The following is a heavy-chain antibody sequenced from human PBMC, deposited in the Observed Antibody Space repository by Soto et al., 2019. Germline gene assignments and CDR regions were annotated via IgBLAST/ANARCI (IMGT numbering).Heavy chain of an antibody. D-gene: IGHD2-15*01. CDR3: ARGTSGGSSANYYGFDV. CDR2: SRNKAHSYTT. Sequence: PGGSLRLSCAVSGFTFSDYYMDWVRKTPEKGLEWVGRSRNKAHSYTTKYAASVQGRFTVSRDGSKNSFYLQMDSLKTDDTAVYFCARGTSGGSSANYYGFDVWGQGTTVTVSS. J-gene: IGHJ6*01. CDR1: GFTFSDYY. V-gene: IGHV3-72*01.